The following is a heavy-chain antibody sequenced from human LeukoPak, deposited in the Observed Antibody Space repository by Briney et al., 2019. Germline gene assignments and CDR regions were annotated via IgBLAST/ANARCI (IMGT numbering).Heavy chain of an antibody. CDR1: GYTFTSYD. CDR2: MNPNSGNT. CDR3: ARDLRSSGPMKGYYFDY. Sequence: ASVKVSCKASGYTFTSYDINWVRQATGQGLEWMGWMNPNSGNTGYAQKFQGRVTMTRNTSISTAYMELSSLRAEDTAVYYCARDLRSSGPMKGYYFDYWGQGTLVTVSS. V-gene: IGHV1-8*01. D-gene: IGHD3-22*01. J-gene: IGHJ4*02.